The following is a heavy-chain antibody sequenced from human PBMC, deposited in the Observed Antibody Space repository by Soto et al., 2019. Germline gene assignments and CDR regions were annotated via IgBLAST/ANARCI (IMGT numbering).Heavy chain of an antibody. CDR1: GLTFSSYA. Sequence: PGGSLRLSCAASGLTFSSYAMSWVRQAPGKGLEWVSAISGSGGTTYYADSVKGRFTISRDNSKNTLYLQMNSLRAEDTAVYYCAKDPEYSGSNGFDYWGQGTLVTVSS. D-gene: IGHD1-26*01. V-gene: IGHV3-23*01. CDR3: AKDPEYSGSNGFDY. CDR2: ISGSGGTT. J-gene: IGHJ4*02.